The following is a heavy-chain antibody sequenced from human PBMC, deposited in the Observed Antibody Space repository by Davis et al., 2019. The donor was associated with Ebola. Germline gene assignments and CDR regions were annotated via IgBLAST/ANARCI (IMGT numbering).Heavy chain of an antibody. Sequence: GGSLRLSCAASGFTFSNAWMNWVRQAPGKGLEWVSSISSSSSYIYYADSVKGRFTISRDNAKNSLYLQMNSLRAEDTAVYYCARDGPNYDFWSGYLGYMDVWGKGTTVTVSS. CDR3: ARDGPNYDFWSGYLGYMDV. V-gene: IGHV3-21*01. D-gene: IGHD3-3*01. CDR2: ISSSSSYI. J-gene: IGHJ6*03. CDR1: GFTFSNAW.